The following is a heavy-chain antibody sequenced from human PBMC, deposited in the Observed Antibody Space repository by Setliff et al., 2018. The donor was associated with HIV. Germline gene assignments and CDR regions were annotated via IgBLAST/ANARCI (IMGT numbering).Heavy chain of an antibody. D-gene: IGHD3-9*01. V-gene: IGHV5-51*01. Sequence: GESLKISCKGSGYNFPNYWIGWVRQTPGKGLEWMGVIFPDASDTRYSPSFQGHVTISADKSISTAYLQWSSLRASDTAIYYCTRHPLRPGIAGYFYFVDVWGTGTTVTVSS. CDR2: IFPDASDT. CDR1: GYNFPNYW. J-gene: IGHJ6*03. CDR3: TRHPLRPGIAGYFYFVDV.